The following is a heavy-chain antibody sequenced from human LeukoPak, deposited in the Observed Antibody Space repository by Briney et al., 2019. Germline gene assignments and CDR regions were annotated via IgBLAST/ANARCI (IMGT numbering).Heavy chain of an antibody. CDR1: GDSVSSNSAS. CDR2: TFYTSKWNN. V-gene: IGHV6-1*01. CDR3: ARRRYYDYTGFFDY. J-gene: IGHJ4*02. D-gene: IGHD3-22*01. Sequence: SQTLSLTCAISGDSVSSNSASLNWFRQSPSRGLEWLGRTFYTSKWNNGYAVSVKSRITINPDTSKNHFSLQLNSVTPEDTAVYYCARRRYYDYTGFFDYWGQGTLVTVSS.